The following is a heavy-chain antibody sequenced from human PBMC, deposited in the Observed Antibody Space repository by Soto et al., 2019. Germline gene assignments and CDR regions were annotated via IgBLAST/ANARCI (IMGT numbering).Heavy chain of an antibody. Sequence: QVQLVQSGAEVKKPGSSVKVSCKASGGTFSSYAISWVRQAPGQGLEWMGGIIPIFGTADYAQKFQGRVTIPADESTTTAYMELSSLRSEDTAVYYCATQGLPNYCYFGMDVWGQGTTVTVSS. CDR1: GGTFSSYA. J-gene: IGHJ6*02. D-gene: IGHD5-18*01. CDR2: IIPIFGTA. V-gene: IGHV1-69*12. CDR3: ATQGLPNYCYFGMDV.